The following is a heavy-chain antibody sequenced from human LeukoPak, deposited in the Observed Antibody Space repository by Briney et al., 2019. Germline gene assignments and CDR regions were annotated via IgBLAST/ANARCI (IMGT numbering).Heavy chain of an antibody. CDR3: ARGDGSSWTNFDF. Sequence: GASVKVSCKASGYTFTGSYMHWVRQAPGQGLEWMGWINPNSGGTKYALKFQGRVTMIRDTSINTAYMELSRLRSDDTAVYYWARGDGSSWTNFDFWGQGTLVTVSS. J-gene: IGHJ4*02. D-gene: IGHD6-13*01. CDR2: INPNSGGT. CDR1: GYTFTGSY. V-gene: IGHV1-2*02.